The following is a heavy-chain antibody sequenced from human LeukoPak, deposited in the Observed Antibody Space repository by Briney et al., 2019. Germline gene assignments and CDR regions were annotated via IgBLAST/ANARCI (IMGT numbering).Heavy chain of an antibody. D-gene: IGHD3-10*01. J-gene: IGHJ5*02. V-gene: IGHV4-59*06. CDR2: IYYSGST. Sequence: SETLSLTCTVSGGSINSYYWSWIRQHPGKGLEWIGYIYYSGSTYYNPSLKSRVTISVDTSKNQFSLKLSSVTAADTAVYYCARDSEGHYGSGSYVNWFDPWGQGTLVTVSS. CDR1: GGSINSYY. CDR3: ARDSEGHYGSGSYVNWFDP.